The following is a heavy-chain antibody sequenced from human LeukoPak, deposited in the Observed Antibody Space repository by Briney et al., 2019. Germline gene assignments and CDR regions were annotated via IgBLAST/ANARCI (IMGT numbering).Heavy chain of an antibody. D-gene: IGHD1-7*01. Sequence: GGSLRLSCAASGFTFSSYSMNWVRQAPGKGLEWVTSISSSSSYIYYADSVKGRFTISRDNAKNSLYLQMNSLRAEDTAVYYCARGLGLTNWNYRATDYWGQGTLVTVSS. CDR3: ARGLGLTNWNYRATDY. CDR1: GFTFSSYS. CDR2: ISSSSSYI. J-gene: IGHJ4*02. V-gene: IGHV3-21*01.